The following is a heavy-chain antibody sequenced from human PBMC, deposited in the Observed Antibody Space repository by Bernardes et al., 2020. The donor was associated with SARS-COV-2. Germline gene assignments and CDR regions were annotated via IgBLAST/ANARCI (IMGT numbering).Heavy chain of an antibody. CDR3: VRDFTTGTTGFDP. V-gene: IGHV7-4-1*02. D-gene: IGHD1-1*01. J-gene: IGHJ5*02. Sequence: ASVKVSCKASGYSFSKYPMNWIRQAPGQGLEWMGWINTDTGHPTYAQGFTGRFVFSLDTSVNTAYLQISNLKAEDTAVYYCVRDFTTGTTGFDPWGQGTLVRVSS. CDR1: GYSFSKYP. CDR2: INTDTGHP.